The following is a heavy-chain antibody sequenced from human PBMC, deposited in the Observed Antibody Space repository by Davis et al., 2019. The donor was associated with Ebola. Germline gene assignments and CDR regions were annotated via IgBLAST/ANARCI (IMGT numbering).Heavy chain of an antibody. CDR1: GGSFSGYY. Sequence: PSETLSLTCAVYGGSFSGYYWSWIRQPPGKGLEWIGEINHSGSTNYNPSLKSRVTISVDTSKNQFSLKLSSVTAADTAVYYCASGDPVGATTSHYLDYWGQGSLVTVSS. CDR3: ASGDPVGATTSHYLDY. D-gene: IGHD1-26*01. CDR2: INHSGST. V-gene: IGHV4-34*01. J-gene: IGHJ4*02.